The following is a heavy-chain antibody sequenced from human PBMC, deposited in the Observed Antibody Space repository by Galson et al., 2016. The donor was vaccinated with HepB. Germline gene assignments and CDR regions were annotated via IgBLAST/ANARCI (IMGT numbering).Heavy chain of an antibody. J-gene: IGHJ6*03. CDR2: INPSGGST. D-gene: IGHD3-22*01. CDR1: GYTFTSYY. CDR3: ARDTYYYDSSGYFSDYYYYMDV. Sequence: SVKVSCKASGYTFTSYYMHWVRQAPGQGLEWMGIINPSGGSTSYAQKFQGRVTMTRDTSTSKVYMELSSLRSEDTAVYYCARDTYYYDSSGYFSDYYYYMDVWGKGTTVTVSS. V-gene: IGHV1-46*01.